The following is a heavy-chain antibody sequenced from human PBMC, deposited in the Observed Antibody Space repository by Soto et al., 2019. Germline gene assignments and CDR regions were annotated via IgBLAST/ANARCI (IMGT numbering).Heavy chain of an antibody. CDR2: TRNKANSYTT. Sequence: GGSLRLSCAASGFTFSDHYMDWVRQAPGKGLEWVGRTRNKANSYTTEYAASVKGRFTISRDDSKNSLYLQMNSLKTEDTAVYYCATGPYSGYAYWGQGTLVTVSS. CDR1: GFTFSDHY. D-gene: IGHD5-12*01. J-gene: IGHJ4*02. CDR3: ATGPYSGYAY. V-gene: IGHV3-72*01.